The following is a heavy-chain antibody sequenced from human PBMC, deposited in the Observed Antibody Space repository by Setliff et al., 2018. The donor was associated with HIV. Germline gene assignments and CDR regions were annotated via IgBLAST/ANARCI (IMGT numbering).Heavy chain of an antibody. J-gene: IGHJ4*02. CDR1: GGSISSSSYY. D-gene: IGHD2-2*01. CDR2: VFYSGST. CDR3: ARKGYCSSSGRPTPFDF. V-gene: IGHV4-39*07. Sequence: LSLTCTVSGGSISSSSYYWDWIRQPPGKGLEWIGSVFYSGSTHYKPSLKSRVTISVDTSKNQFSLKLSSVTAADTAVYYCARKGYCSSSGRPTPFDFWGQGTLVTVSS.